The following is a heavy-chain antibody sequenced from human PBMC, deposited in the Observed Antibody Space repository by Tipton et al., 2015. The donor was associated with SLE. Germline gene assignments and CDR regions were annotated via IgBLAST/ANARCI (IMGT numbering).Heavy chain of an antibody. Sequence: QSGPEVKKPGASVKVSCKASGYTFTSYGISWVRQAPGQGLEWMGWINPNSGGTNYAQKFQGWVTMTRDTSISTAYMELSRLRSDDTAVYYCAREVNLAAGMFDYWGQGTLVTVSS. D-gene: IGHD6-13*01. CDR3: AREVNLAAGMFDY. J-gene: IGHJ4*02. V-gene: IGHV1-2*04. CDR1: GYTFTSYG. CDR2: INPNSGGT.